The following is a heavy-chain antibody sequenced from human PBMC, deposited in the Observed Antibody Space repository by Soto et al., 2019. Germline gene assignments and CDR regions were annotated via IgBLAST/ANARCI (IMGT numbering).Heavy chain of an antibody. V-gene: IGHV3-23*01. J-gene: IGHJ4*02. CDR3: AKSPRRGYEPPWDY. CDR1: GFIFSTDA. CDR2: ISGSGDNT. D-gene: IGHD2-2*01. Sequence: EVQLLESGGRLVQPGGSLRLSCAASGFIFSTDALNWVRQAPGKGLEWVSGISGSGDNTYYADSVKVRFTISRDNSKNTLYLQMNYVRVEDTAVYYCAKSPRRGYEPPWDYWGQGTLVTVTS.